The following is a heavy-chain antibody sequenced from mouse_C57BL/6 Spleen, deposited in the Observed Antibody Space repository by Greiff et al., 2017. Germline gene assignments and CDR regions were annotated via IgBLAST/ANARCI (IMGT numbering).Heavy chain of an antibody. Sequence: VQLQQSVAELVRPGASVKLSCTASGFNIKNTYMHWVKQRPEQGLEWIGRIDPANGNTKYAPKFQGKATITADTPSNTAYLQLSSLTTEVTAIYYCARDYYGSSYVYYAMDYWGQGTSVTVSS. V-gene: IGHV14-3*01. D-gene: IGHD1-1*01. CDR2: IDPANGNT. J-gene: IGHJ4*01. CDR1: GFNIKNTY. CDR3: ARDYYGSSYVYYAMDY.